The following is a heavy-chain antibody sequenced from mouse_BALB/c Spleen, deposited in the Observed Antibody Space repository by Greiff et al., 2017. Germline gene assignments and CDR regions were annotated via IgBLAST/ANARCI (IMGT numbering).Heavy chain of an antibody. CDR2: INSNGGST. V-gene: IGHV5-6-3*01. Sequence: EVHLAESGGGLVQPGGSLKLSCAASGFTFSSYGMSWVRQTPDKRLELVATINSNGGSTYYPDSVKGRFTISRDNAKNTLYLQMSSLKSEDTAMYYCASYRYDGYAMDYWGQGTSVTVSS. D-gene: IGHD2-14*01. CDR1: GFTFSSYG. CDR3: ASYRYDGYAMDY. J-gene: IGHJ4*01.